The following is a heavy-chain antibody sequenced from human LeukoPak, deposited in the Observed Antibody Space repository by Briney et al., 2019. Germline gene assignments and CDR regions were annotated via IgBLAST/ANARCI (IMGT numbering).Heavy chain of an antibody. D-gene: IGHD4-17*01. Sequence: SVKVSCKSSGFTFTTYGLTWVRQAPGQGLEWMGGIIPIFGTANYAQKFQGRVTITADECTSTTYMELSSLRSEDTAVYYCASYDYGDYYHTGAFDYWGQGTLVTVSS. V-gene: IGHV1-69*13. CDR2: IIPIFGTA. CDR1: GFTFTTYG. CDR3: ASYDYGDYYHTGAFDY. J-gene: IGHJ4*02.